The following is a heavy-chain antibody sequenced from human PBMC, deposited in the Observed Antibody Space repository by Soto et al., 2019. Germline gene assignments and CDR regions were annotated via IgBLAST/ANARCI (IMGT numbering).Heavy chain of an antibody. CDR2: ISGSGDST. CDR1: GFTFSNYA. D-gene: IGHD6-13*01. V-gene: IGHV3-23*01. CDR3: AKIDGEEQLVTYYYYYAMDV. Sequence: EVQLLESGGGLVQPGGTLRPSCSASGFTFSNYAMRWVRQAPGKGLEWVSGISGSGDSTYYADSVKGRVTISRDNDKSTLYLQLNGLRAEDTAVYYCAKIDGEEQLVTYYYYYAMDVWGQGTTVTLSS. J-gene: IGHJ6*02.